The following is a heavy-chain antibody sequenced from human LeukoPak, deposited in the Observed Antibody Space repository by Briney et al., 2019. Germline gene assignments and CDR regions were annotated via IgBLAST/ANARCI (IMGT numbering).Heavy chain of an antibody. J-gene: IGHJ4*02. V-gene: IGHV3-30*02. CDR1: GFTFSSYG. CDR2: IRYDGSNK. Sequence: GGSLRLSCAASGFTFSSYGMHWVRQAPGKGREWVAFIRYDGSNKYYADSVKGRFTTSRDNPKNTLYLQMNSLRAEDTAVYYCAKSPPAIVGEGLFDYWGQGTLVTVSS. CDR3: AKSPPAIVGEGLFDY. D-gene: IGHD1-26*01.